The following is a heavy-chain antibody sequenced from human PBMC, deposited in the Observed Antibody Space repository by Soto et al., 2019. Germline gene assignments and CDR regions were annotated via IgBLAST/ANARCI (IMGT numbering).Heavy chain of an antibody. CDR1: GGSISSGGYY. Sequence: QVQLQESGPGLVKPSETLSLTCTVSGGSISSGGYYWSWIRQHPGKGLEWIGYIDYSGSNYYNPSPERRSTISVDTSKNQFSLMLSSVTAADTAVYYCARSGYSYGPNPLLYWGQGTLVTVSS. J-gene: IGHJ4*02. D-gene: IGHD5-18*01. V-gene: IGHV4-31*03. CDR2: IDYSGSN. CDR3: ARSGYSYGPNPLLY.